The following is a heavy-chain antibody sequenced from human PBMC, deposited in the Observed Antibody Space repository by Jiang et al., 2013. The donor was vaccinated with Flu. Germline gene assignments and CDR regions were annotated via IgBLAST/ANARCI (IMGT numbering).Heavy chain of an antibody. V-gene: IGHV1-18*04. J-gene: IGHJ4*02. CDR3: ASFGLTGYYDLPLY. Sequence: SYGISWVRQAPGQGLEWMGWISAYNGNTNYAQKLQGRVTMTTDTSTSTAYMELRSLRSDDTAVYYCASFGLTGYYDLPLYWGQGTLVTVSS. D-gene: IGHD3-9*01. CDR2: ISAYNGNT. CDR1: SYG.